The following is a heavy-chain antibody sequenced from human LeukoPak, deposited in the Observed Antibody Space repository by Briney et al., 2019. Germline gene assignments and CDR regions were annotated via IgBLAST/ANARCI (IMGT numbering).Heavy chain of an antibody. V-gene: IGHV4-4*02. Sequence: KPSGTLSLTCAVSGGSISSSNWWSWVRQPPGKGLEWIGEIYHSGSTNYNPSLKSRVTISVDKSKNQFSLKLSSVTAADTAVYYCARGGIAAAGMSWFDPWGQGTLVTVFS. CDR3: ARGGIAAAGMSWFDP. J-gene: IGHJ5*02. D-gene: IGHD6-13*01. CDR1: GGSISSSNW. CDR2: IYHSGST.